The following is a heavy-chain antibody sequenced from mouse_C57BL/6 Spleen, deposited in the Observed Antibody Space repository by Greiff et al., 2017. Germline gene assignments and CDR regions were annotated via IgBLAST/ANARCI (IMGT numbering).Heavy chain of an antibody. CDR3: ARDGLAGTGFDY. CDR2: ISDGGSYT. D-gene: IGHD4-1*01. CDR1: GFTFSSYA. J-gene: IGHJ2*01. Sequence: EVKLVESGGGLVKPGGSLKLSCAASGFTFSSYAMSWVRQTPEKRLEWVATISDGGSYTYYPDNVKGRFTISRDNAKNNLYLQMSHLKSEGTAMYYCARDGLAGTGFDYWGQGTTLTVSS. V-gene: IGHV5-4*01.